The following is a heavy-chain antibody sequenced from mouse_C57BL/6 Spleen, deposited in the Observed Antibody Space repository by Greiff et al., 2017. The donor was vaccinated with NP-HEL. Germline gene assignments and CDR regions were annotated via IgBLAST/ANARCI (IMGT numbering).Heavy chain of an antibody. CDR1: GYTFTSYW. CDR3: ASLGDGHYFDY. J-gene: IGHJ2*01. V-gene: IGHV1-69*01. D-gene: IGHD2-3*01. Sequence: VQLQQPGAELVMPGASVKLSCKASGYTFTSYWMHWVKQRPGQGLEWIGEIDPSDSYTNYNQKFKGKSTLTVDKSSSTAYMQLSSLTSEDSAVYYCASLGDGHYFDYWGQGTTLTVSS. CDR2: IDPSDSYT.